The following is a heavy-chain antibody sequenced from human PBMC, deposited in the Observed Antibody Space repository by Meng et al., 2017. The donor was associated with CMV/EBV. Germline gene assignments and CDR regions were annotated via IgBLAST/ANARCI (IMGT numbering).Heavy chain of an antibody. CDR2: INWNGGST. V-gene: IGHV3-20*01. D-gene: IGHD1-26*01. Sequence: GESLKISCAASGFTFDDYGMSWVRQAPGKGLEWVSGINWNGGSTGYADSVKGRFTISRDNAKNSLYLQMNSLRAEDTALYHCAREWVLSRGRKQNAFDIWGQGTMVTV. J-gene: IGHJ3*02. CDR1: GFTFDDYG. CDR3: AREWVLSRGRKQNAFDI.